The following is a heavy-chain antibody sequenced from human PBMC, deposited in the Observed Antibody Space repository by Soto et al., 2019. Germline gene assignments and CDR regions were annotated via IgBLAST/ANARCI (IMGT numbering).Heavy chain of an antibody. CDR1: GYTFTSYG. D-gene: IGHD3-22*01. CDR3: ARLNYDSSGYDFDY. CDR2: ISSYNGNT. Sequence: ASVKVSCKASGYTFTSYGISWVRQAPGQGLEWMGWISSYNGNTNYAQKLQGRVTMTTDTSTSTAYMELRSLRSDDTAVYYCARLNYDSSGYDFDYWGQGTLVTVSS. J-gene: IGHJ4*02. V-gene: IGHV1-18*01.